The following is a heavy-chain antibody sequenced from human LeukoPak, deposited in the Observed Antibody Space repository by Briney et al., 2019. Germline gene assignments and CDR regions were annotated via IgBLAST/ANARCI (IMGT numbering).Heavy chain of an antibody. D-gene: IGHD4-11*01. J-gene: IGHJ4*02. CDR3: VRDSYSNYFDH. CDR2: ISSSSSYI. CDR1: GFTFSSYR. Sequence: GGSLRLSCAASGFTFSSYRMNWVRQAPGEGLEWVSFISSSSSYIDYADSVKGRFTISRDNAKNSLYLQMNSLRAEDTAVYYCVRDSYSNYFDHWGQGTLVTVSS. V-gene: IGHV3-21*01.